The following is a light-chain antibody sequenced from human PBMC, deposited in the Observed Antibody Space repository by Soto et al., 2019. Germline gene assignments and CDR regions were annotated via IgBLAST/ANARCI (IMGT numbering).Light chain of an antibody. V-gene: IGKV3-20*01. CDR2: GAS. CDR3: QQYGCSHVT. J-gene: IGKJ2*01. Sequence: EIVLTQSPGTLSLSPGERATLSCRASQSVSSSYLAWYQQKPGQAPRRLIYGASSRSTGIPDRFSVSGSGTDFTLTISRLEPEDCAVYDCQQYGCSHVTFGQGTKLEI. CDR1: QSVSSSY.